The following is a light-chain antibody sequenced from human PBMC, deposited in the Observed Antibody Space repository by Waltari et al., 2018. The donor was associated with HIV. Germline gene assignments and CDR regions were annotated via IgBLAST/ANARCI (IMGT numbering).Light chain of an antibody. V-gene: IGLV4-69*01. Sequence: QLVLTQSPSASASLGASVKLTCTLSSGHSSYAIAGHQQQPEKGPRYLMKLNSDGSHSKGDGIPDRFSGSSSGAERYLTISSLQSDDEADYYCQTWGTGMVFGGGTKLTVL. J-gene: IGLJ2*01. CDR1: SGHSSYA. CDR3: QTWGTGMV. CDR2: LNSDGSH.